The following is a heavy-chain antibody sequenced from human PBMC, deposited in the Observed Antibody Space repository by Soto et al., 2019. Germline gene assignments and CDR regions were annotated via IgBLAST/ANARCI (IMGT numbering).Heavy chain of an antibody. V-gene: IGHV3-33*01. CDR3: ARHYYDSSAVQVDAFDI. CDR1: GFTFSSYG. D-gene: IGHD3-22*01. CDR2: IWYDGSNK. J-gene: IGHJ3*02. Sequence: PGGSLRLSCAASGFTFSSYGMHWVRQAPGKGLEWVAVIWYDGSNKYYADSVKGRFTISRDNSKNTLYLQMNSLRAEDTAVYYCARHYYDSSAVQVDAFDIWGQGTMVTVSS.